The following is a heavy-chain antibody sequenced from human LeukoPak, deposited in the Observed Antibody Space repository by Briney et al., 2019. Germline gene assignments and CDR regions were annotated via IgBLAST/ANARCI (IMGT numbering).Heavy chain of an antibody. V-gene: IGHV3-30-3*01. CDR2: VSYDGSNK. CDR3: ARDFLYSSYTSYYFDY. CDR1: GFTFSSYA. Sequence: GGSLRLSCAASGFTFSSYAMHWVRQAPGKGLEWVAVVSYDGSNKYYADSVKGRFTISRDNSKNTLYLQMNSLRAEDTAVYYCARDFLYSSYTSYYFDYWGQGTLVTVSS. J-gene: IGHJ4*02. D-gene: IGHD6-6*01.